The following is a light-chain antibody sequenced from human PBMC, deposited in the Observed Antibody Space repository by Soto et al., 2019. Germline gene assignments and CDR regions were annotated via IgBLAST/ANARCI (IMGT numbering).Light chain of an antibody. Sequence: EIVMTQSPATLSVSPGERATLSCRASQSVSSNLAWYQQKPGQAPRLLIYGASTRATGIPARCSGSGSGTEFTLTISSLQSEDFAVYYCQQYINWPPLTFGGGTKVEIK. CDR1: QSVSSN. CDR2: GAS. V-gene: IGKV3-15*01. CDR3: QQYINWPPLT. J-gene: IGKJ4*01.